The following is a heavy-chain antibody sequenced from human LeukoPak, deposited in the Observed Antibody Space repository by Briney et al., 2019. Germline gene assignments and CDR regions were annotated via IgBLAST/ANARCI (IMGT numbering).Heavy chain of an antibody. CDR3: ARYNTYLDAFDI. V-gene: IGHV3-49*04. CDR1: GFTFGDYA. Sequence: GGSLRLSCTASGFTFGDYAMSWVRQAPGKGLEWVGFIRSKAYGGTTEYAASVKGRFTISRDDSKNSLYLQMNSLKTEDTAVYYCARYNTYLDAFDIWGQGTMVTVSS. CDR2: IRSKAYGGTT. J-gene: IGHJ3*02. D-gene: IGHD5-24*01.